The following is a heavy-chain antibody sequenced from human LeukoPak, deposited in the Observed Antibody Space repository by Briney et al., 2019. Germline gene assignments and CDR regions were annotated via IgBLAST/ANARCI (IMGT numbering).Heavy chain of an antibody. CDR2: IEDDGSDR. CDR1: GFTFTNAW. Sequence: PGGSLRLSCAASGFTFTNAWMSWVRQAPGKGLEWVATIEDDGSDRYYVDSVKGRFTISRDNAKNSLYLQMNSLRVEDTAVYYCVNLGYSDGGQGTLVTVSS. J-gene: IGHJ4*02. D-gene: IGHD5-12*01. V-gene: IGHV3-7*01. CDR3: VNLGYSD.